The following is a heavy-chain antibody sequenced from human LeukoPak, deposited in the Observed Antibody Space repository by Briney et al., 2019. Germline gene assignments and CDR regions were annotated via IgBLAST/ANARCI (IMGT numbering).Heavy chain of an antibody. CDR2: IKQDGSEK. CDR1: GFTFSSYW. D-gene: IGHD3-16*02. V-gene: IGHV3-7*01. Sequence: GGSLRLSCAASGFTFSSYWMSWVRQAPGKGLEWVANIKQDGSEKYYVDSVKGRFTISRDNAKNSLYLQMNSLRAEDTAVYYCARELAVDYDYVWGNYRVFDYWGQGTLVTVSS. CDR3: ARELAVDYDYVWGNYRVFDY. J-gene: IGHJ4*02.